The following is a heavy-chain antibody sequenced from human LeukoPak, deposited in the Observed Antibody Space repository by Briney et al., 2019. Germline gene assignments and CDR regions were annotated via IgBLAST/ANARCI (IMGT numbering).Heavy chain of an antibody. V-gene: IGHV3-9*01. CDR2: ISRSSNHM. J-gene: IGHJ2*01. D-gene: IGHD2-15*01. CDR1: GFKFDDYA. CDR3: ARPVVVVAATAMHFDL. Sequence: PGGSLTLFCAPSGFKFDDYAKHWARHVRGEGLEWLSYISRSSNHMDYADAVRGRFTISRDNAKGSVYLQMNSLRPDDTASYYGARPVVVVAATAMHFDLWGRGTPVIVSS.